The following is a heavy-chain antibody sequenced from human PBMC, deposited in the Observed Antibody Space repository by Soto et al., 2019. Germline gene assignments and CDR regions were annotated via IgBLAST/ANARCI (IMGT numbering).Heavy chain of an antibody. CDR1: GYTFTTYG. V-gene: IGHV1-18*01. CDR2: ISPYNGHT. J-gene: IGHJ3*01. D-gene: IGHD3-9*01. Sequence: QVQLVQSGAEVKKPGASMKVSCKASGYTFTTYGLSWVRQAPGQGLEWMGWISPYNGHTTYAQKLQGRVTMTTDTSPSTAFMELRRLRSDDTAISYCARLYCEFLTVSYNVGAAHAFDFWCQGTMVTFSS. CDR3: ARLYCEFLTVSYNVGAAHAFDF.